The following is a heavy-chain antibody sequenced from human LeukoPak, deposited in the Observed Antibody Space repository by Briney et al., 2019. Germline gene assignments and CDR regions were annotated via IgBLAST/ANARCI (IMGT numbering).Heavy chain of an antibody. CDR1: GGSISSSSYY. Sequence: PSETLSLTCTVSGGSISSSSYYWGWIRQPPGKGLEWIGSIYYSVSTYYNPSLKSRVTILVDTSKNQFSLKLSSVTAADTAVYYCAREVAARPGEHNWFDPWGQGTLVTVSS. J-gene: IGHJ5*02. CDR3: AREVAARPGEHNWFDP. D-gene: IGHD6-6*01. CDR2: IYYSVST. V-gene: IGHV4-39*07.